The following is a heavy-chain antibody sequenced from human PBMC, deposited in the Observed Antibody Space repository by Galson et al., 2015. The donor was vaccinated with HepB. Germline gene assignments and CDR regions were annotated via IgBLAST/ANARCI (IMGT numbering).Heavy chain of an antibody. CDR1: GYTFTSYG. Sequence: SVKVSCKASGYTFTSYGISWVRQAPGQGLEWMGWISAYNGNTNYAQKLQGKVTMTTDTSTSIAYMELRGLRSDDTAVYYCARVGAAFDYWGQGTLVTVSS. D-gene: IGHD2-15*01. CDR2: ISAYNGNT. CDR3: ARVGAAFDY. J-gene: IGHJ4*02. V-gene: IGHV1-18*01.